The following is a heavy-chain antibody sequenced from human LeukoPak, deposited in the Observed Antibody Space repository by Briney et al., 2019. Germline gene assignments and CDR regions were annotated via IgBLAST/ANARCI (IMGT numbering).Heavy chain of an antibody. J-gene: IGHJ4*02. Sequence: KPSETLSLTCAVYGGSFSGYYWSWIRQPPGKGLEWIGEINHSGSTNYNPSLKSRVTISVDTSKNQFSLKLSSVTAADTAVYYCARGPGGSQSRRGPFDYWGQGTLVTVSS. V-gene: IGHV4-34*01. CDR3: ARGPGGSQSRRGPFDY. CDR2: INHSGST. CDR1: GGSFSGYY. D-gene: IGHD2-15*01.